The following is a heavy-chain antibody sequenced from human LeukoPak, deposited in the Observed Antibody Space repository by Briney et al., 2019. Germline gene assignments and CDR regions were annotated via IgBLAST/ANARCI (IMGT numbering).Heavy chain of an antibody. CDR1: GFTFSDYY. CDR3: ARALRRLYYYGMDV. V-gene: IGHV3-11*01. J-gene: IGHJ6*02. CDR2: ISSSGSTI. Sequence: AGGSLRLSCAASGFTFSDYYMSWIRQAPGKGLEWVSYISSSGSTIYYADSVKGRFTISRDNAKNSLYLQMNSLRAEDTAVYYCARALRRLYYYGMDVWGQGTTVTVSS.